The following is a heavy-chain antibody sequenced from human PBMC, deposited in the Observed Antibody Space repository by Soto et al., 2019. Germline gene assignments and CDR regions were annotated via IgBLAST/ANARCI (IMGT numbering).Heavy chain of an antibody. Sequence: EVQLVESGGGLVQPGGSLRLSCAASGFTFSSYSMNWVRQAPGKGLAWVSYISSSSSTIYYADSVKGRFTISRDNAKNSLYLQMNSLRAEDTAVYYCAGITVPYYYYYYMDVWGKGTTVTVSS. J-gene: IGHJ6*03. CDR1: GFTFSSYS. V-gene: IGHV3-48*01. CDR3: AGITVPYYYYYYMDV. CDR2: ISSSSSTI. D-gene: IGHD3-3*01.